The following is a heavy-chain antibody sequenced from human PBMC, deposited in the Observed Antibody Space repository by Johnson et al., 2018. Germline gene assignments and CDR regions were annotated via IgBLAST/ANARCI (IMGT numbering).Heavy chain of an antibody. J-gene: IGHJ3*02. Sequence: VQLVESGGGLVQPGRSLRLSCAASGFSLDDYAMHWVRQAPGKGLEWVSGISWNSGSIGYADSVKGRFTISRENAKNSLYLQMKSLRAGDTAVYYCARGSSSWYVKGDSFDIWGQGTMVTVSS. CDR2: ISWNSGSI. CDR3: ARGSSSWYVKGDSFDI. CDR1: GFSLDDYA. D-gene: IGHD6-13*01. V-gene: IGHV3-9*01.